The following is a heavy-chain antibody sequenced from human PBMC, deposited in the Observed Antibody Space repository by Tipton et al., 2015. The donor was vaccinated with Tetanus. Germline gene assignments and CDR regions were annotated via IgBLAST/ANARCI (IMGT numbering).Heavy chain of an antibody. Sequence: VQLVQSGAEVKKTGESWKISCQGSGYNFNLYGIAWVGQIPGKGLEGMGIIYPGDSDTTYTPSFQGQVTISADKSISTAYLKWSSLKASDTAVYFCARRLGPYTGDHIWHFDLWGRGTRVTVSS. D-gene: IGHD7-27*01. J-gene: IGHJ2*01. CDR1: GYNFNLYG. V-gene: IGHV5-51*01. CDR2: IYPGDSDT. CDR3: ARRLGPYTGDHIWHFDL.